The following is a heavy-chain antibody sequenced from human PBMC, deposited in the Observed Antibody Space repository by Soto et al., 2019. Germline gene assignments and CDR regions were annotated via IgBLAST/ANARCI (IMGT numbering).Heavy chain of an antibody. V-gene: IGHV3-9*01. Sequence: GGSLRLSCAASGFTLVDYAMNWVRQAPGKGLEGVSGISGNGGSRGYADSLKGRFTISRDNAKNSLYLQMNSLRAEDTALYYCAKDTARFLEWSLDPFDYWGQGTLVTVSS. CDR3: AKDTARFLEWSLDPFDY. J-gene: IGHJ4*02. CDR2: ISGNGGSR. D-gene: IGHD3-3*01. CDR1: GFTLVDYA.